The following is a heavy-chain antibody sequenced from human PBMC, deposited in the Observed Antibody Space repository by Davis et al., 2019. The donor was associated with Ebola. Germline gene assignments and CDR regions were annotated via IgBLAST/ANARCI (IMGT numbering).Heavy chain of an antibody. CDR3: AKDRYYDNNPLYYESEC. CDR2: IIPIFGTA. D-gene: IGHD3-22*01. CDR1: GSTFSSYA. Sequence: SVKVSCKASGSTFSSYAISWVRQAPGQGLEWMGGIIPIFGTANYAQRFQGRVTITADESRTTAYMGLSSLRSEDTAVYYCAKDRYYDNNPLYYESECWGQGTLVTVSS. V-gene: IGHV1-69*13. J-gene: IGHJ4*02.